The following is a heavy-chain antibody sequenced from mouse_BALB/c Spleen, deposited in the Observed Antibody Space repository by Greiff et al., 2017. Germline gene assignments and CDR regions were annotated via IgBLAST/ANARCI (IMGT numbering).Heavy chain of an antibody. CDR3: ARSFYGSSYWYFDV. J-gene: IGHJ1*01. CDR1: GFTFSSFG. CDR2: ISSGSSTI. Sequence: VKLVESGGGLVQPGGSRKLSCAASGFTFSSFGMHWVRQAPEKGLEWVAYISSGSSTIYYADTVKGRFTISRDNPKNTLFLQMTSLRSEDTAMYYCARSFYGSSYWYFDVWGAGTTVTVSS. D-gene: IGHD1-1*01. V-gene: IGHV5-17*02.